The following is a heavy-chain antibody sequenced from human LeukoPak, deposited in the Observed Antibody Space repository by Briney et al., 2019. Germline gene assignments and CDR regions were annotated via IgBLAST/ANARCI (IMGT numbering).Heavy chain of an antibody. J-gene: IGHJ4*02. V-gene: IGHV3-9*01. CDR2: ISWNSGSI. D-gene: IGHD6-13*01. Sequence: GGSLRLSCAASGLTFDDYAMHWVRQAPGKGLEWVSGISWNSGSIGYADSVKGRFTISRDNAKNSLYLQKNSLRAEDTALYYCAKDLAAAKVFDYWGQGTLVTVSS. CDR3: AKDLAAAKVFDY. CDR1: GLTFDDYA.